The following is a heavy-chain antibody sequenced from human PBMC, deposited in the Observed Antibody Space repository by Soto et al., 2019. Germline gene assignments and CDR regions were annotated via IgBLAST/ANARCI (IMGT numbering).Heavy chain of an antibody. CDR2: MNPNIGNT. CDR3: ARGLTYSYGQMLYYYYGMDV. D-gene: IGHD5-18*01. V-gene: IGHV1-8*01. CDR1: GYTFTSYD. Sequence: QVQLVQSGAEVKKPGASVKVSCKASGYTFTSYDINWVRQATGQGLEWMGWMNPNIGNTGYAQKFQGRVTMTRNTSISTAYMELSSLRSEDTAVYYCARGLTYSYGQMLYYYYGMDVWGQGTTVTVSS. J-gene: IGHJ6*02.